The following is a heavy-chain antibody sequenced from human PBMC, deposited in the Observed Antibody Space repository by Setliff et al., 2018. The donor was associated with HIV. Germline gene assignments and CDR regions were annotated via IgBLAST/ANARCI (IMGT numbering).Heavy chain of an antibody. D-gene: IGHD3-16*02. CDR3: ARESLNLGELSSIPDASDI. Sequence: SETLSLTCTVYGGSFSGYYWSWIRQPPGMGLEWIGEINQSGNTNYNPSIKSLVTISADPSKNQFSLNLSSVTAADTAVYYCARESLNLGELSSIPDASDIWGQGTMVTVSS. V-gene: IGHV4-34*01. J-gene: IGHJ3*02. CDR1: GGSFSGYY. CDR2: INQSGNT.